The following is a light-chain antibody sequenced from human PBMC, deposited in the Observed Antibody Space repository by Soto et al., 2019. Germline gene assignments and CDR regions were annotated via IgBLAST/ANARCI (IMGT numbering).Light chain of an antibody. CDR1: QSVRSTY. V-gene: IGKV3-20*01. CDR2: GAS. J-gene: IGKJ5*01. Sequence: EIELTQSPGTLSLSPGERATLSCMASQSVRSTYLAWYQQKPGQAPRLLIFGASSRASGIPDRFTGSGSGTDFTLTISRLEPEDFAVYYCQQYDSSPRITFGQGTRLEIK. CDR3: QQYDSSPRIT.